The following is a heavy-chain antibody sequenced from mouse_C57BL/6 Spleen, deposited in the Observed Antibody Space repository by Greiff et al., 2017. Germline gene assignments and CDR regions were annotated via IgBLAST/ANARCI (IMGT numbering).Heavy chain of an antibody. CDR2: IDPETGGT. CDR3: TRRKYGSSYYAMDY. D-gene: IGHD1-1*01. V-gene: IGHV1-15*01. Sequence: QVQLKESGAELVRPGASVTLSCKASGYTFTDYEMHWVKQTPVHGLEWIGAIDPETGGTAYNQKFKGKAILTADKSSSTAYMELRSLTSEDSAVYYCTRRKYGSSYYAMDYWGQGTSVTVSS. J-gene: IGHJ4*01. CDR1: GYTFTDYE.